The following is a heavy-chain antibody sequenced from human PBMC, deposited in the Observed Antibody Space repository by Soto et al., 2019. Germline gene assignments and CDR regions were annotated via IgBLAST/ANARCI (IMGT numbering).Heavy chain of an antibody. D-gene: IGHD5-18*01. CDR1: GFTFSSYA. J-gene: IGHJ6*02. Sequence: HPGGSLRLSCAASGFTFSSYAMHWVRQAPGKGLEWVAVISYDGSNKYYADSVKGRFTISRDNSKNTLYLQMNSLRAEDTAVYYCARDKRHRDSYGRYYYYYYGMDVWGQGTTVTVSS. CDR2: ISYDGSNK. CDR3: ARDKRHRDSYGRYYYYYYGMDV. V-gene: IGHV3-30-3*01.